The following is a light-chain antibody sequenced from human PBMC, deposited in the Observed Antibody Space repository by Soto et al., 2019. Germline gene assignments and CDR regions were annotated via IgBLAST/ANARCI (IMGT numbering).Light chain of an antibody. CDR2: GAS. CDR3: QQFDGSLWT. Sequence: EIVLTQSPGTQSLSPGERATLSCRASQSVSSNFLAWYHEKPGQAPRLLIYGASSRATGIPDRFSGSGSGTDFTLTISRLEPEDFAVYCCQQFDGSLWTFGPGTKVDIK. V-gene: IGKV3-20*01. CDR1: QSVSSNF. J-gene: IGKJ1*01.